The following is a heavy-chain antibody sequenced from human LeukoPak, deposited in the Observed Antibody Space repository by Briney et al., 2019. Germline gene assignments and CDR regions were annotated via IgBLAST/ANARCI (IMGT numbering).Heavy chain of an antibody. CDR2: FDPEDGET. CDR3: ATVRSYYYYMDV. V-gene: IGHV1-24*01. Sequence: ASVKVSFKVSGYTLTELSMHWVRLAPGKGLEWMGGFDPEDGETIYAQKFHGRVTMTEDTSTDTAYMELSSQRSEDTAVYYCATVRSYYYYMDVWGKGTTVTVSS. J-gene: IGHJ6*03. CDR1: GYTLTELS.